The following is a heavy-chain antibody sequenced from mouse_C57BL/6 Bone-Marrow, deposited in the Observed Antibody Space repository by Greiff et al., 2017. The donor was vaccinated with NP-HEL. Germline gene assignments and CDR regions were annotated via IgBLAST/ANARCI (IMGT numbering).Heavy chain of an antibody. D-gene: IGHD2-3*01. J-gene: IGHJ2*01. CDR1: GFNIKNTY. CDR2: IDPANGNT. V-gene: IGHV14-3*01. CDR3: ARSLTDGYYEDFDY. Sequence: EVKLVESVAELVRPGASVKLSCTASGFNIKNTYMHWVKQRPEQGLEWIGRIDPANGNTKYAPKFQGKATITADTSSNTAYLQLSSLTSEDTAIYYCARSLTDGYYEDFDYWGQGTTLTVSS.